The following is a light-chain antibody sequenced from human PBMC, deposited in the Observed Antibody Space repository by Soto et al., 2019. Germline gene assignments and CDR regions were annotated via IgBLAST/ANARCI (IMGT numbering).Light chain of an antibody. J-gene: IGKJ2*01. CDR2: DAS. CDR1: QRVSRY. Sequence: EIVLTQSPATLSLSPGERANLSCRASQRVSRYLALYHQKPGQAPRLLIYDASNSATGIPAMFSGSGSGTDFTLTISSLESDDCAVYYCQQRSDWRPSTFGEGTKLEIK. CDR3: QQRSDWRPST. V-gene: IGKV3-11*01.